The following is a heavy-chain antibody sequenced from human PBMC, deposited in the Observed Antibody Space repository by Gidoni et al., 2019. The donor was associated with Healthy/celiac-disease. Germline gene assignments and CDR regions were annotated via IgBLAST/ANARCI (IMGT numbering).Heavy chain of an antibody. CDR2: LNHSGST. V-gene: IGHV4-34*01. CDR3: ARPLYGGNSVRAFDI. J-gene: IGHJ3*02. D-gene: IGHD4-17*01. CDR1: GGSFRGYY. Sequence: QVQLQQWGAGLLKPSETLSLTCAVYGGSFRGYYWSWIRQPPGKGLEWIGELNHSGSTNYNPSLKSRVTISVDTSKNQFSLKLSSVTAADTAVYYCARPLYGGNSVRAFDIWGQGTMVTVSS.